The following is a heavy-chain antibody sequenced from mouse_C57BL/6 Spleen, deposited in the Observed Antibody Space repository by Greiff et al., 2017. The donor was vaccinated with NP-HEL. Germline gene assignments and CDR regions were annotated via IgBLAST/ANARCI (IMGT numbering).Heavy chain of an antibody. V-gene: IGHV1-82*01. J-gene: IGHJ4*01. CDR3: ARPYYYAMDY. CDR2: IYPGDGDT. Sequence: VQVVESGPELVKPGASVKISCKASGYAFSSSWMNWVKQRPGKGLEWIGRIYPGDGDTNYNGKFKGKATLTADKSSSTAYMQLSSLTSEDSAVYFCARPYYYAMDYWGQGTSVTVSS. CDR1: GYAFSSSW.